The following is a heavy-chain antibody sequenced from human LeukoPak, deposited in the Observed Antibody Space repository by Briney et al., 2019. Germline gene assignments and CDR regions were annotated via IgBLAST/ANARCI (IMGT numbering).Heavy chain of an antibody. Sequence: PSETLSLTCAVYDGSYSGYYWSWIRQPPGKGLEWIGEINHSGSTNYNPSLKSRVTISVDTSKNQFSLKLSSVTAADTAVYYCARGSRRITMIVVAFPTPNWFDPWGQGTLVTVSS. CDR1: DGSYSGYY. J-gene: IGHJ5*02. V-gene: IGHV4-34*01. CDR2: INHSGST. CDR3: ARGSRRITMIVVAFPTPNWFDP. D-gene: IGHD3-22*01.